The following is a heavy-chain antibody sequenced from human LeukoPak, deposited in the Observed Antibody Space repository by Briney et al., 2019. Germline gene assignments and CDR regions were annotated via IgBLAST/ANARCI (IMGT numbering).Heavy chain of an antibody. CDR3: AREIDGSGNPFDY. J-gene: IGHJ4*02. D-gene: IGHD3-10*01. CDR2: INHSGST. Sequence: SETLSLTCAVYGGSFSGYYWSWIRQPPGKGLEWIGEINHSGSTNYNPSLKSRVTISVDTSKNQFSLKLSSVTAADTAVYYCAREIDGSGNPFDYWGQGTLVTVSS. V-gene: IGHV4-34*01. CDR1: GGSFSGYY.